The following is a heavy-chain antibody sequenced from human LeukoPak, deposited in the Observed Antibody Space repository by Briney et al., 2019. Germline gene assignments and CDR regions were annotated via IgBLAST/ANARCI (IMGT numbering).Heavy chain of an antibody. CDR2: INTDGSST. CDR3: ARGWYYGIDV. D-gene: IGHD2-15*01. J-gene: IGHJ6*02. V-gene: IGHV3-74*01. CDR1: GYTFSSYW. Sequence: GGSLRLSCAACGYTFSSYWMHWARQAPGKGLVWVSRINTDGSSTTYADSVKGRFTISRDNAKNTLYLQMNSLRVEDTAVYLCARGWYYGIDVWGQGTTVIVSS.